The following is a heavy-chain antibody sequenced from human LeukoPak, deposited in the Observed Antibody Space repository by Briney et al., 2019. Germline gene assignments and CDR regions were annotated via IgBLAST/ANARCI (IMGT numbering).Heavy chain of an antibody. CDR1: GFTFSSYW. CDR2: IKQDGSEK. CDR3: ARDQAHCGGDCYPTFRY. V-gene: IGHV3-7*01. Sequence: GGSLRLSCAASGFTFSSYWMSWVRQAPGKGLEWVANIKQDGSEKYYVDSVKGRFTISRDNAKNSLYRQMNSLRAEDTAVYYCARDQAHCGGDCYPTFRYWGQGTLVTVSS. D-gene: IGHD2-21*02. J-gene: IGHJ4*02.